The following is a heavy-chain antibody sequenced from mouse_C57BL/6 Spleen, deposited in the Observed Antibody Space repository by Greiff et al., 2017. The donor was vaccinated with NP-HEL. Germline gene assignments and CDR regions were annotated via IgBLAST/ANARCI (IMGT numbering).Heavy chain of an antibody. D-gene: IGHD3-2*02. CDR1: GYTFTDYE. CDR3: TRSLDSSGTYY. Sequence: QVQLQQSGAELVRPGASVTLSCKASGYTFTDYEMHWVKQTPVHGLEWIGAIDPETGGTAYNQKFKGKAILTADKSASTAYMELRSLTSEDSAVYYCTRSLDSSGTYYWGKGTTLTVSS. J-gene: IGHJ2*01. V-gene: IGHV1-15*01. CDR2: IDPETGGT.